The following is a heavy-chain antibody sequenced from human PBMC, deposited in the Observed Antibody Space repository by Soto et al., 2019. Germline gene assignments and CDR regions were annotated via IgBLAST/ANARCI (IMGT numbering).Heavy chain of an antibody. CDR1: GGTFSTYA. CDR3: ARGSNTGSNFFAP. D-gene: IGHD1-26*01. Sequence: QVQLVQSGAEVKKPGSSVKVSCKASGGTFSTYAFSWVRQAPGQGFEWMGGIIPLFGTPNYAQKLQGRVTITAGGSTGTPHMELSSLQSEDTAVYFCARGSNTGSNFFAPWGQGALVTVS. V-gene: IGHV1-69*01. J-gene: IGHJ5*02. CDR2: IIPLFGTP.